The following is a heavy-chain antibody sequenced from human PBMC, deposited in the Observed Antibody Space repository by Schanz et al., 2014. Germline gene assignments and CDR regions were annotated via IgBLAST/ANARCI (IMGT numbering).Heavy chain of an antibody. CDR3: DKDSRGSSFDXXA. D-gene: IGHD1-26*01. Sequence: EVQLVESGGVVAQPGGSLRLSCAASGFSFDDYTMHWVRQAPGKGLEWVSLIDRDGGHTYYADSVKGRFTNSRDNSKNSMYMQMNSLRSEDXALYYCDKDSRGSSFDXXAWGQGTTXXVSS. CDR2: IDRDGGHT. V-gene: IGHV3-43*01. CDR1: GFSFDDYT. J-gene: IGHJ6*02.